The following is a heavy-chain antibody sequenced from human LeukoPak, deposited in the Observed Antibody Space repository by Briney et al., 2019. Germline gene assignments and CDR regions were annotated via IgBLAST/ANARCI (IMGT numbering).Heavy chain of an antibody. CDR2: ISSSSSYI. V-gene: IGHV3-21*01. D-gene: IGHD3-22*01. CDR1: GFTFSSYS. Sequence: GGSLRLSCAASGFTFSSYSMNWVRQAPGKGLEWVSSISSSSSYIYYADSVKGRFTISRDNAKNSLYLQMNSLRAEDTAVYYCARDSYYYDSSGYYYDYFDYWGPGTLVTVSS. J-gene: IGHJ4*02. CDR3: ARDSYYYDSSGYYYDYFDY.